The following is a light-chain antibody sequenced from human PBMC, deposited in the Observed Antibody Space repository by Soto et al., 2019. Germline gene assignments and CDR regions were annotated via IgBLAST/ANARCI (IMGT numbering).Light chain of an antibody. V-gene: IGKV1-5*01. CDR2: DAS. Sequence: DIQMTQSPSTLSASVGDRVSITCRASQSVDRYLAWYQRKPGKAPHLLIYDASSLESGVPSRFSGSGSGTEFTLTISSLQPDDFTTYYCQQYNSYSPRTFGQGTKVDIK. CDR1: QSVDRY. J-gene: IGKJ1*01. CDR3: QQYNSYSPRT.